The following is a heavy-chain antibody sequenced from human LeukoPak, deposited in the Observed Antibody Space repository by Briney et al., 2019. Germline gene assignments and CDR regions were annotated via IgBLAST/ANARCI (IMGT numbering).Heavy chain of an antibody. D-gene: IGHD4-17*01. J-gene: IGHJ3*02. V-gene: IGHV3-23*01. CDR2: ISGSGGST. CDR3: AKPYGDYGDNDAFDI. Sequence: PGGSLRLSCAASGFTFSSYAMSWVRQAPGKGLEWVSTISGSGGSTYYADSVKGRFTVSRDNSKNTLYLQMNSLRAEDTAVYYCAKPYGDYGDNDAFDIWGQGTMVTVSS. CDR1: GFTFSSYA.